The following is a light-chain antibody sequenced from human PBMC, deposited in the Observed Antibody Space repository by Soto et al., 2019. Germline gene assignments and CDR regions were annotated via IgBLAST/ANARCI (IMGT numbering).Light chain of an antibody. Sequence: DIQMTQSPSSLSASVGDRVTITCRASQSITRYLHWYQQKPGKAPNLLIFAASSLQSGVPSRFSGSGSGTDVTLTISSLQPEDFATYYCQQTFSTPTFGPGTKVDIK. CDR2: AAS. CDR1: QSITRY. V-gene: IGKV1-39*01. CDR3: QQTFSTPT. J-gene: IGKJ3*01.